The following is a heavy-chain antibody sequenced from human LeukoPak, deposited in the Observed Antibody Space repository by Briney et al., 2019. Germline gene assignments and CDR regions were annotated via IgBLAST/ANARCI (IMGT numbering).Heavy chain of an antibody. CDR2: TYYRSKWYN. V-gene: IGHV6-1*01. J-gene: IGHJ5*02. D-gene: IGHD3-22*01. CDR3: ARDLYYYYDSSGYSRAWFDP. CDR1: GDSVSSNSAA. Sequence: SQTLSLTCAISGDSVSSNSAAWNWIRQSPSRDLEWLGRTYYRSKWYNDYAVSVKSRITINPDTSKNQFSLQLNSVTPEDTAVYYCARDLYYYYDSSGYSRAWFDPWGQGTLVTVSS.